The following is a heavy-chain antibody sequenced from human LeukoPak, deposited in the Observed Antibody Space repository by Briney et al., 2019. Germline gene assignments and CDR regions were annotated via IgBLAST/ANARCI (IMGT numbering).Heavy chain of an antibody. J-gene: IGHJ4*02. CDR3: ARDRPYGGYPQIFDY. CDR1: GFTFSSYW. CDR2: INSDGSST. D-gene: IGHD5-12*01. Sequence: HPGGSLRLSCAASGFTFSSYWMHWVRQAPGKGLVWVSRINSDGSSTSYADSVKGRFTISRDNAKNTLYLQMNSLRAEDTAVYYCARDRPYGGYPQIFDYWGQGTLVTVSS. V-gene: IGHV3-74*01.